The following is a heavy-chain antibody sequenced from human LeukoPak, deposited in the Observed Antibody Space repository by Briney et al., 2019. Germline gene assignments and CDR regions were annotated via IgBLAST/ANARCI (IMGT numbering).Heavy chain of an antibody. Sequence: GGSLRLSCAASGFTFSSYAMHWVRQAPGKGLEWVAVISYDGSNKYYADSVKGRFTISRDNSKNTLYLQMNSLRAEDTAVYYCARDPGWLNFDQWGQGTLVTVSS. J-gene: IGHJ4*02. D-gene: IGHD6-19*01. CDR3: ARDPGWLNFDQ. V-gene: IGHV3-30-3*01. CDR2: ISYDGSNK. CDR1: GFTFSSYA.